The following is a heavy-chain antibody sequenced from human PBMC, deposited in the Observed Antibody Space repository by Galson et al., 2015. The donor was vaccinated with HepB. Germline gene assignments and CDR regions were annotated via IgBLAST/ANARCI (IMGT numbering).Heavy chain of an antibody. CDR3: ARDTRHYDSSGMTD. CDR1: GFTFSSYS. CDR2: ISSSSSTI. J-gene: IGHJ4*02. D-gene: IGHD3-22*01. V-gene: IGHV3-48*02. Sequence: SLRLSCAASGFTFSSYSMNWVRQAPGKGLEWVSYISSSSSTIYYADSVKGRFTISRDNAKNSLYLQMNSLRDEDTAVYYCARDTRHYDSSGMTDWGQGTLVTVSS.